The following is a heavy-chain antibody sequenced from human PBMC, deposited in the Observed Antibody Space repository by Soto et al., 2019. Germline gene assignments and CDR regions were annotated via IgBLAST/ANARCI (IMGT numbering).Heavy chain of an antibody. CDR2: IHYSGAT. D-gene: IGHD6-19*01. J-gene: IGHJ3*02. CDR1: GGSISTYY. Sequence: SETLSLTCTVSGGSISTYYWSWIRQPPGKGLEWIGHIHYSGATYNNPSPKSRVTISADTSKNQFSLKLTSVTAADTAVYYCAREVGEVDYSSPSDAFDIWGQGTMVTVSS. CDR3: AREVGEVDYSSPSDAFDI. V-gene: IGHV4-59*12.